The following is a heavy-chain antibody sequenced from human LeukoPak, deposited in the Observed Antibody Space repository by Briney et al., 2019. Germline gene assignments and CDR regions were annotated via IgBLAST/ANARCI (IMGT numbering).Heavy chain of an antibody. D-gene: IGHD3-22*01. CDR3: ARDRPNYYVSVLPGDAFDI. J-gene: IGHJ3*02. Sequence: GGSLRLSCAASGFTFSDYYMSWIRQAPGKGLEWVSYISSSGSTIYYADSVKGRFTISRDNAKNSLYLQMNSLRAEDTAVYYCARDRPNYYVSVLPGDAFDIWGQGTMVTVSS. CDR2: ISSSGSTI. V-gene: IGHV3-11*04. CDR1: GFTFSDYY.